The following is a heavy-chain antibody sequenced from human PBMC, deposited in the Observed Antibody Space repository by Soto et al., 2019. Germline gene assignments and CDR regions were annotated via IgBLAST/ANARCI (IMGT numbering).Heavy chain of an antibody. D-gene: IGHD6-6*01. CDR3: ARDQSERVAARLVPDY. J-gene: IGHJ4*02. V-gene: IGHV3-21*01. CDR2: ISSSSSYI. Sequence: PGGSLRLSCAASGFTFSSYSMNWVRQAPGKGLEWVSSISSSSSYIYYADSVKGRFTISRDNAKNSLYLQMNSLRAEDTAVYYCARDQSERVAARLVPDYRGQGTLVTVSS. CDR1: GFTFSSYS.